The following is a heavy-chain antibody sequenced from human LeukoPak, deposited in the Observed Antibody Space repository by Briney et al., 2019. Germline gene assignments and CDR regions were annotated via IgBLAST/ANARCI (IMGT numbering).Heavy chain of an antibody. J-gene: IGHJ4*02. CDR2: TDSGGST. V-gene: IGHV3-53*01. CDR3: ARLGDYSNKD. Sequence: GGSLRLSCAASGFTVSSHYMSWVRQAPGKGLEWVSVTDSGGSTSYADSVKGRFTISRDTTKNTLYLQMNGLRAEDTAVYYCARLGDYSNKDWGQGTLVTVSS. D-gene: IGHD4-11*01. CDR1: GFTVSSHY.